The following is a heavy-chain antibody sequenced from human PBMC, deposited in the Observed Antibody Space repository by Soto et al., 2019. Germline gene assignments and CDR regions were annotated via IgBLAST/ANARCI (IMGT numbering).Heavy chain of an antibody. CDR1: GFTFSSYW. CDR3: ARASSSSWGAFDI. CDR2: INSDGSST. D-gene: IGHD6-13*01. Sequence: GGSLRLSCAASGFTFSSYWMHWVRQAPGKGLVWVSRINSDGSSTSYADSVKGRFTISRDNAKNTLYLQMNSLRAEDTAVYYCARASSSSWGAFDIWGQGTMVTVSS. V-gene: IGHV3-74*01. J-gene: IGHJ3*02.